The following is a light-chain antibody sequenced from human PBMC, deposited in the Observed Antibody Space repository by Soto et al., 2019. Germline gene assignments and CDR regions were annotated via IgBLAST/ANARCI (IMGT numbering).Light chain of an antibody. CDR2: LGS. Sequence: DIVMTQSPLSLPVTPGEPASISCRSSQSLLHSNGYNYLDWYLQKPGQSPQLLIYLGSNRASGVTDRFSGSGAGTELTLKISRVEAEDVGVYYCMQALQTSWTFGQGTKVEIK. CDR1: QSLLHSNGYNY. CDR3: MQALQTSWT. J-gene: IGKJ1*01. V-gene: IGKV2-28*01.